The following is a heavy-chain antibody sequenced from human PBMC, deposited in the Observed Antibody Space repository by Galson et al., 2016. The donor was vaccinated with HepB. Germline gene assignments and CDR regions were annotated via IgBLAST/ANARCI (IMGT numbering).Heavy chain of an antibody. J-gene: IGHJ4*02. CDR1: GFTFNDYD. CDR2: MGPAGDK. D-gene: IGHD1-1*01. V-gene: IGHV3-13*01. CDR3: ASGPHWNHAF. Sequence: SLRLSCAISGFTFNDYDMHWVRQGTGESLEWVATMGPAGDKYCPGSVKGRFTVSRESAKNSLYLQMDSLRAGDSGVYYCASGPHWNHAFWGQVTLVTVSS.